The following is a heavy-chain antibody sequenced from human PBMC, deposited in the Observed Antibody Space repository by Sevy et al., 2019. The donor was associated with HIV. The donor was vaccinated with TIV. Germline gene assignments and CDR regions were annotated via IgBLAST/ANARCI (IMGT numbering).Heavy chain of an antibody. Sequence: GGSLRLSCAASGFTFSSYWMSWVRQAPGKGLEWVANIKQDGSEKYYVDSVKGRFTISRDNAKNSLYLQMNSLRAEDRAVYYCARGDYDYVWGSYRPDAFDIWGQGTMVTVSS. D-gene: IGHD3-16*02. CDR1: GFTFSSYW. J-gene: IGHJ3*02. V-gene: IGHV3-7*04. CDR2: IKQDGSEK. CDR3: ARGDYDYVWGSYRPDAFDI.